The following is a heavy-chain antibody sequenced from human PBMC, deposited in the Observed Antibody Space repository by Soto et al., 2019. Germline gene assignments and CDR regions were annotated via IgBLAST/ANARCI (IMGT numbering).Heavy chain of an antibody. D-gene: IGHD4-17*01. CDR2: MKPNSGNT. J-gene: IGHJ4*02. Sequence: QVQLVQSGAEVKKPGASVKVSCKASGYTFTSYDINCMRQATGQGLEWMGWMKPNSGNTGYAKKCQGSVTMSRNTSISLAIMELSGLSSDDSSVYYCARIRYGDNVDYWGQGPLVTVSS. CDR1: GYTFTSYD. CDR3: ARIRYGDNVDY. V-gene: IGHV1-8*01.